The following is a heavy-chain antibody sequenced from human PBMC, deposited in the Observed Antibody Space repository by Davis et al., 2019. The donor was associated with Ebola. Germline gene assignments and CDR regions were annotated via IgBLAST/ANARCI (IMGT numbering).Heavy chain of an antibody. CDR3: ARGWGIDY. CDR1: GGSISSYY. V-gene: IGHV4-59*01. D-gene: IGHD3-16*01. CDR2: IYYSGST. Sequence: SETLSLTCTVSGGSISSYYWSWIRQPPGKGLEWIGYIYYSGSTNYNPSLKSRVTISVDTSKNQFSLKLSSVTAADTAVYYCARGWGIDYWGQGTLVTVSS. J-gene: IGHJ4*02.